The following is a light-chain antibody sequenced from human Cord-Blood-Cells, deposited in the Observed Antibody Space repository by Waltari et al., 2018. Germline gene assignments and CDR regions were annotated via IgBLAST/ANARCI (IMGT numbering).Light chain of an antibody. J-gene: IGKJ3*01. CDR1: QSISSY. V-gene: IGKV1-39*01. Sequence: DIQMTQSPSSLSASAVDRVTITCRASQSISSYLNWYQQKPGKAPKLLIYAASSLQIGVPSRFSGSGSGTDFTLTISSLQPEDFATYYCQQSYSTPFTFGPGIKVDIK. CDR3: QQSYSTPFT. CDR2: AAS.